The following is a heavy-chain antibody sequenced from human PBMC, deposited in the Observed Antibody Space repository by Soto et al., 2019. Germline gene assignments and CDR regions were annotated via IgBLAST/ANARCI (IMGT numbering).Heavy chain of an antibody. D-gene: IGHD3-10*01. CDR3: ATLWFGEADY. Sequence: GAGPGPVKPSGTLSPHRPVSCWPLSRSNYFLGRVRQPPGKGLEWIGSIYYSGSTYYNPSLKSRVTISVDTSKNQFSLKLSSVTAADTAVYYCATLWFGEADYWGQGTLVTVSS. CDR1: CWPLSRSNYF. J-gene: IGHJ4*02. CDR2: IYYSGST. V-gene: IGHV4-39*01.